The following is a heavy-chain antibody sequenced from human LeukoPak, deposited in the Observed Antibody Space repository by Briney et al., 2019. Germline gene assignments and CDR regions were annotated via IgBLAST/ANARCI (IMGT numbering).Heavy chain of an antibody. V-gene: IGHV3-11*04. CDR3: ARAGGVYYYDSSGYLYFDY. D-gene: IGHD3-22*01. J-gene: IGHJ4*02. CDR2: ISSSGSTI. Sequence: GGSLRLSCAASGFTFSDYYMSWIRQAPGKGLERVSYISSSGSTIYYADSVKGRFTISRDNAKNSLYLQMNSLRAEDTAVYYCARAGGVYYYDSSGYLYFDYWGQGTLVTVSS. CDR1: GFTFSDYY.